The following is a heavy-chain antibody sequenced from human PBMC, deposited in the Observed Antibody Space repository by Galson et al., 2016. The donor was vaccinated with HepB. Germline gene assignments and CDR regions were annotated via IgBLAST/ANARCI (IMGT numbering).Heavy chain of an antibody. Sequence: SLRLSCAGSGFPFSDYYMSWIRQAPGKGLEWISYISNSVGTRYYADSVKGRFSISRDNARNSLFLQMNSLRADDTAVYYCARDRYYSMDGWGQGTTVTVSS. CDR2: ISNSVGTR. J-gene: IGHJ6*02. CDR3: ARDRYYSMDG. D-gene: IGHD2-15*01. V-gene: IGHV3-11*04. CDR1: GFPFSDYY.